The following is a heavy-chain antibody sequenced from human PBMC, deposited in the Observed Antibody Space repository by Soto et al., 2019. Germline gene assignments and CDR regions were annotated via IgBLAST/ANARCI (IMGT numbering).Heavy chain of an antibody. V-gene: IGHV1-69*01. J-gene: IGHJ4*02. CDR3: AREGYCSSTSCPHMGY. D-gene: IGHD2-2*01. CDR1: GGTFSSYA. Sequence: QVQLVQSGAEVKKPGSSVKVSCKASGGTFSSYAISWVRQAPGQGLEWMGGIIPIFGTANYAQKFKGRVTITADESKSQAYMELIILRSEDTGVYYCAREGYCSSTSCPHMGYWGQGNLVTVSS. CDR2: IIPIFGTA.